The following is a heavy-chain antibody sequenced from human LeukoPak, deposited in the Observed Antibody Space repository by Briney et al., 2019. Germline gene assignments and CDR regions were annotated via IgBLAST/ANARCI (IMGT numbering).Heavy chain of an antibody. D-gene: IGHD2-21*02. J-gene: IGHJ4*02. CDR1: GYTFSGYY. Sequence: ASVKVSCKASGYTFSGYYMHWVRQAPGQGLEWVGWINPNSGGTNYAQKFQGRVTMTRDTSISTAYMELSRLLSGDTAVYYCARGKTMVYCGGDCYRFDNWGREPWSPSPQ. CDR3: ARGKTMVYCGGDCYRFDN. V-gene: IGHV1-2*02. CDR2: INPNSGGT.